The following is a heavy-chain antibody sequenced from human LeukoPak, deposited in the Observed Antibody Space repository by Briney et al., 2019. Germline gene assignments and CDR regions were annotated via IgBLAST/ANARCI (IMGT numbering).Heavy chain of an antibody. Sequence: SQTLSLTCTVSGGSISSGDYYWSWIRQPPGKGLEWIAYMYYSGSTYYDPSLKSRVTMSADTSKNQLSLKLSSVTAADTAVNYCARPYYYDSRIDPWGQGILVTVSS. D-gene: IGHD3-22*01. CDR2: MYYSGST. V-gene: IGHV4-30-4*01. CDR3: ARPYYYDSRIDP. CDR1: GGSISSGDYY. J-gene: IGHJ5*02.